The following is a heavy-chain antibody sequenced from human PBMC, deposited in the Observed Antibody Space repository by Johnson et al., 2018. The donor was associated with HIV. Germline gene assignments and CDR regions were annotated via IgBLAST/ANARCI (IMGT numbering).Heavy chain of an antibody. D-gene: IGHD2-2*01. V-gene: IGHV3-9*01. CDR2: ISWNSGSI. CDR1: GFTFDDYA. J-gene: IGHJ3*02. Sequence: VQLVESGGGLVQPGRSLRLSCAASGFTFDDYAMHWVRQAPGKGLEWVSGISWNSGSIGYADSVKGRFTISRENAKNSLYLQMNSLRAEDTAVYYCAREGGAAAPDAFDIWGQGTMVTVSS. CDR3: AREGGAAAPDAFDI.